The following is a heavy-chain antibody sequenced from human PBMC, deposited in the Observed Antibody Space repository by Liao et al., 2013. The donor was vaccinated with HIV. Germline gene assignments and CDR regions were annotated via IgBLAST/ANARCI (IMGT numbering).Heavy chain of an antibody. CDR2: IDHSGSS. D-gene: IGHD3-3*01. V-gene: IGHV4-34*01. Sequence: QVQLQQWGAGLLKPSETLSLTCAVYGGSFSDYYWSWIRQSPGKGLEWIGEIDHSGSSNYNPSLKSRVTISVDTSKNQFSLRLSSVTAADTALYYCARAGGFYDFWSTYTTHGAFDIWGQGTMVTVSS. CDR3: ARAGGFYDFWSTYTTHGAFDI. J-gene: IGHJ3*02. CDR1: GGSFSDYY.